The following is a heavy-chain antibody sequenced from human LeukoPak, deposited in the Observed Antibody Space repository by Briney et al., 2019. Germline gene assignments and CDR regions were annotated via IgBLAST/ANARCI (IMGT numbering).Heavy chain of an antibody. Sequence: SETLSLTCAVYGGSFSGYYWSWIRQPPGKGLEWIGETNHSGSTNYKASLKSRITISGDTSKNQFSLKLSSVTAADTAVYYCARGYYDSSGYYFSGLQHWGQGTLVTVSS. J-gene: IGHJ1*01. D-gene: IGHD3-22*01. CDR3: ARGYYDSSGYYFSGLQH. CDR2: TNHSGST. V-gene: IGHV4-34*01. CDR1: GGSFSGYY.